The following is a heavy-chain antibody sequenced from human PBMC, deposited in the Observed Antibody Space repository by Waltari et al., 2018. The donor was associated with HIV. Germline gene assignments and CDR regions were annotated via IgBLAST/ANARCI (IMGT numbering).Heavy chain of an antibody. CDR3: AKDRQKIGYYDILTGYLDY. V-gene: IGHV3-30*18. CDR1: GFTFRSYG. Sequence: QVQLVESGGGVVQPRRSLRLSCAGSGFTFRSYGMHWVRQAPGKGLEWVAVISYDGSNKYYADSVKGRFTISRDNSKNTLYLQMNSLRAEDTAVYYCAKDRQKIGYYDILTGYLDYWGQGTLVTVSS. CDR2: ISYDGSNK. D-gene: IGHD3-9*01. J-gene: IGHJ4*02.